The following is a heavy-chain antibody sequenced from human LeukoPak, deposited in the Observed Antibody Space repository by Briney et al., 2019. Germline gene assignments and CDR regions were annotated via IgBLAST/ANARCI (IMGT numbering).Heavy chain of an antibody. Sequence: SQTLSLTCVVYGGSFSGYYWSWIRQPPGKGLEWIGEINHSGSTNYNPSLKSRVTISVDTSKNQFSLKLSSVTAADTAVYYCARGASTIFGVVINNWFDPWGQGTLVTVSS. CDR2: INHSGST. D-gene: IGHD3-3*01. CDR1: GGSFSGYY. J-gene: IGHJ5*02. CDR3: ARGASTIFGVVINNWFDP. V-gene: IGHV4-34*01.